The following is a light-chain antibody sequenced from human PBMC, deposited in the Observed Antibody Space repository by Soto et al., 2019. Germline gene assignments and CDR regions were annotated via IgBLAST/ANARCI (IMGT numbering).Light chain of an antibody. CDR2: SDN. Sequence: QLVLTQPPSASGTPGQWVTISCSGSSSNIGSNYVYWYQQLPGTAPKLLIYSDNQRPSGVPDRFSGSRSGTSASLAISGLRSEDEADYYCAAWDDSLSGGVFGGGTKVTVL. V-gene: IGLV1-47*02. CDR1: SSNIGSNY. CDR3: AAWDDSLSGGV. J-gene: IGLJ2*01.